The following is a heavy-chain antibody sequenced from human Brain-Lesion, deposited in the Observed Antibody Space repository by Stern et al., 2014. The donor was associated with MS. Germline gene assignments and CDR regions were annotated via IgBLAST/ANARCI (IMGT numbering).Heavy chain of an antibody. CDR3: ARVYNTIYGIVTQRGSGMDV. D-gene: IGHD3-3*01. V-gene: IGHV3-7*01. Sequence: EVQLVESGGGLVQPGGSLTISCTAAGFTFGNYWMTWVRQAPGKGLEWVANIKEDGNEKNYVGSVKGRFNISRDNARNSLYLQMNSLRVEDTALYYCARVYNTIYGIVTQRGSGMDVWGQGTTVIVSS. CDR1: GFTFGNYW. J-gene: IGHJ6*02. CDR2: IKEDGNEK.